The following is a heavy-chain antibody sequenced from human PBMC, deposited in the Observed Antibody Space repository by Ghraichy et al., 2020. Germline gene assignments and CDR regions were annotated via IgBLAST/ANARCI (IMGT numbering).Heavy chain of an antibody. CDR3: AKDLKFNDASYSSTWTR. J-gene: IGHJ4*02. CDR1: GFTFSNYA. D-gene: IGHD6-13*01. CDR2: ISGSGGST. Sequence: GGSLRLSCAASGFTFSNYAMSWVRQAPGKGVEWLSTISGSGGSTYYADSVKGRFTISRDNSKNTLYLQMNSLRAEDKALYYCAKDLKFNDASYSSTWTRWRQATLVTVSS. V-gene: IGHV3-23*01.